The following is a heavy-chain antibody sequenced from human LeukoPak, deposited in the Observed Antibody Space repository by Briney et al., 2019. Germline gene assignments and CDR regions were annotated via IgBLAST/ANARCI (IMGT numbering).Heavy chain of an antibody. V-gene: IGHV3-74*01. CDR2: ITSDGSST. D-gene: IGHD3-22*01. J-gene: IGHJ3*02. CDR1: GFTFSTYW. CDR3: ARAVRTYDSSGDYLDAFDI. Sequence: PGGSLRLSCAASGFTFSTYWVHWVRHAPGKGLAWDSRITSDGSSTSHADSVKGRFTISRDNTKNTLYLQMKSLRAEDTAVYYCARAVRTYDSSGDYLDAFDIWGQGTMVTVSS.